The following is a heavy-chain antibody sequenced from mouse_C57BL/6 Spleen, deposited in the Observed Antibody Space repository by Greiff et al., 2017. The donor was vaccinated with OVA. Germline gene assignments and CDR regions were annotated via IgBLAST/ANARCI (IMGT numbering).Heavy chain of an antibody. D-gene: IGHD2-4*01. CDR1: GYTFTDYY. J-gene: IGHJ3*01. V-gene: IGHV1-19*01. CDR3: ARAGNSPYDYDRGFAY. CDR2: INPYNGGT. Sequence: EVQLQQSGPVLVKPGASVKMSCKASGYTFTDYYMNWVKQSHGKSLEWIGVINPYNGGTSYNQKFKGKATLTVDKSSSTAYMELNSLTSEDSAVYYCARAGNSPYDYDRGFAYWGQGTLVTVSA.